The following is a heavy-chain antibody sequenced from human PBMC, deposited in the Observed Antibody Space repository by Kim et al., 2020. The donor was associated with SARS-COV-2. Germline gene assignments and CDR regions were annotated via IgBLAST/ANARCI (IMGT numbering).Heavy chain of an antibody. CDR1: GYTFTSYG. D-gene: IGHD3-10*01. CDR2: ISAYNGNT. Sequence: ASVKVSCKASGYTFTSYGISWVRQAPGQGLEWMGWISAYNGNTNYAQKLQGRVTMTTDTSTSTAYMELRSLRSDDTAVYYCARFVSPLVRGVDPEQNWFDPWGQGTLVTVSS. V-gene: IGHV1-18*01. J-gene: IGHJ5*02. CDR3: ARFVSPLVRGVDPEQNWFDP.